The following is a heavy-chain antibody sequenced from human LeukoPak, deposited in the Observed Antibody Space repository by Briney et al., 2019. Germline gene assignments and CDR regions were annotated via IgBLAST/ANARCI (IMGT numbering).Heavy chain of an antibody. D-gene: IGHD3-3*01. CDR3: AKDMRITIFGVVITAMDV. Sequence: GGSLRLSCAASGFTFSSYSMNWVRQAPGKGLEWVSYISSSSSTIYYADSVKGRFTISRDNAKNSLYLQMNSLRAEDTAVYYCAKDMRITIFGVVITAMDVWGQGTTVTVSS. CDR1: GFTFSSYS. CDR2: ISSSSSTI. V-gene: IGHV3-48*01. J-gene: IGHJ6*02.